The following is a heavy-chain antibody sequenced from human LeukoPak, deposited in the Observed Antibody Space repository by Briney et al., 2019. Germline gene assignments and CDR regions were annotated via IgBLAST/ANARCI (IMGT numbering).Heavy chain of an antibody. D-gene: IGHD3-10*01. V-gene: IGHV4-4*07. CDR3: ARDVEITMVLPEERYMDV. J-gene: IGHJ6*03. CDR2: IYTSGST. Sequence: PSETLSLTCTVSGGSISSYYWSWIRQPAGKGLEWIGRIYTSGSTNYNPSLKSRVTMSVDTSKNQFSLKLSSVTAADTAVYYCARDVEITMVLPEERYMDVWGKGTTVTVSS. CDR1: GGSISSYY.